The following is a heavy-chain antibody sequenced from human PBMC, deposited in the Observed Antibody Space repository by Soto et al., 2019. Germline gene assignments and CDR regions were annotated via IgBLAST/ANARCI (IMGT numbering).Heavy chain of an antibody. CDR3: ARERSHYDILTGYYTSYGKDV. CDR2: IYYSGST. Sequence: PSETLSLTCTVSGGSISSYYWSWIRQPPGKGLEWIGYIYYSGSTNYNPSLKSRVTISVDTSKNQFSLKLSSVTAADTAVYYCARERSHYDILTGYYTSYGKDVWGQGTTVTVSS. D-gene: IGHD3-9*01. CDR1: GGSISSYY. J-gene: IGHJ6*02. V-gene: IGHV4-59*01.